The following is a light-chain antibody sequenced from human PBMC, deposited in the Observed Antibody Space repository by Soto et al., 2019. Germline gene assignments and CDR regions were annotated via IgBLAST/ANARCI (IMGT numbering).Light chain of an antibody. V-gene: IGLV1-40*01. J-gene: IGLJ1*01. Sequence: QSVLTQPPSVSGAPGQRVIMSCTGSSSNIRAGFDVHWYQQLPGSAPTLLIYGNTNRPTGVPDRFSGSKGGTSASLTITGLQADDEADYYCQSYDISLRGNVFGPGTKVTVL. CDR1: SSNIRAGFD. CDR3: QSYDISLRGNV. CDR2: GNT.